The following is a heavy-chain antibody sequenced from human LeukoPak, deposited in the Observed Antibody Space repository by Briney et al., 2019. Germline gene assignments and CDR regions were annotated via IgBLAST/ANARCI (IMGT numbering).Heavy chain of an antibody. Sequence: GGSLRLSCAASGFTFSSYCMHWVRQAPGKGLEWVAGICYDGSNKYYAASVKGRFTISRDNSKNTLYLQMNSLRAEDTAVYYCAKDDSSCELSYFDYWGQGTLVTVSS. J-gene: IGHJ4*02. D-gene: IGHD1-26*01. CDR1: GFTFSSYC. V-gene: IGHV3-33*06. CDR3: AKDDSSCELSYFDY. CDR2: ICYDGSNK.